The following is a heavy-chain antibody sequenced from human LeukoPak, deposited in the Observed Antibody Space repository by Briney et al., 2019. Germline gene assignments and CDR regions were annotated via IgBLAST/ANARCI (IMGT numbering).Heavy chain of an antibody. CDR3: ATLAYCGGDCYYGFDP. V-gene: IGHV4-38-2*02. J-gene: IGHJ5*02. Sequence: PSETLSLTCTVSGYSISSGYYWGWIRQPPGKGLEWIGSIYHSGSTYYNPSLKSRVTISVDTSKNQFSLKLSSVTAADTAVYYCATLAYCGGDCYYGFDPWGQGTLVTVSS. D-gene: IGHD2-21*02. CDR2: IYHSGST. CDR1: GYSISSGYY.